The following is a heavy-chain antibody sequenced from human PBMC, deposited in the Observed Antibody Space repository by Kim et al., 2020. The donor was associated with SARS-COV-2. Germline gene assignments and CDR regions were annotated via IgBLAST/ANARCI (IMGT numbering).Heavy chain of an antibody. J-gene: IGHJ4*02. CDR3: ARETYYDSSGHQGDFDY. V-gene: IGHV3-30*04. Sequence: GGSLRLSCAASGFTFSSYAMHWVRQAPGKGLEWVAVISYDGSNKYYADSVKGRFTISRDNSKNTLYLQMNSLRAEDTAVYYCARETYYDSSGHQGDFDYWGQGTLVTVSS. CDR2: ISYDGSNK. D-gene: IGHD3-22*01. CDR1: GFTFSSYA.